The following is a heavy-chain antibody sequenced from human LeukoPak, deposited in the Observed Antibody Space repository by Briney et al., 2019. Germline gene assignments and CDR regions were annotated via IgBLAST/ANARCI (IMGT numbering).Heavy chain of an antibody. CDR2: TPSVGIT. Sequence: TPSVGITSYAQKLQGRRTMTRDPSTSTLYMELSSLRSEDTAVYYCARDLGLRGVTNWFDSWGQGTLVTVSS. J-gene: IGHJ5*01. D-gene: IGHD3-10*01. CDR3: ARDLGLRGVTNWFDS. V-gene: IGHV1-46*04.